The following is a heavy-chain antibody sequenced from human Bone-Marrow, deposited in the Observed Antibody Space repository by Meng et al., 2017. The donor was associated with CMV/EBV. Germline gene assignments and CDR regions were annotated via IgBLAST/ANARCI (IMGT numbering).Heavy chain of an antibody. Sequence: SETLSLTCTVSGGSISSYYWSWIRQPPGKGLEWIGYIYYSGSTNYNSSLKGRVTISVDTSKNQFSLKLTSVTAADTAVYYCTRSPRSSSSPFYYWGQGTLVTVSS. CDR3: TRSPRSSSSPFYY. D-gene: IGHD6-6*01. J-gene: IGHJ4*02. CDR1: GGSISSYY. V-gene: IGHV4-59*01. CDR2: IYYSGST.